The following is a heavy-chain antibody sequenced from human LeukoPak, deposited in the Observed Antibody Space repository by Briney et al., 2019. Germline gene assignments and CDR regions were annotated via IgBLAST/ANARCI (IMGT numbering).Heavy chain of an antibody. J-gene: IGHJ3*02. Sequence: ASVKVSCKASGYTFTGYYMHWVRQAPGQGLEWMGWINPNSGGTNYAQKFQGRVTMTRDTSISTAYMELSRLRSDDTAVYYCARDIVVVTLLPAAFDIWGQGTMVTVSS. CDR1: GYTFTGYY. CDR2: INPNSGGT. D-gene: IGHD2-21*02. CDR3: ARDIVVVTLLPAAFDI. V-gene: IGHV1-2*02.